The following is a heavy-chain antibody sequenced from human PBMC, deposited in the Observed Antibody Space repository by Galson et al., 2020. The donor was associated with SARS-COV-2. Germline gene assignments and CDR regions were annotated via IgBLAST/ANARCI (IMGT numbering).Heavy chain of an antibody. CDR1: GYTFTGYY. Sequence: ASVKVSCKASGYTFTGYYMHWVRQAPGQGLEWVGGINPNSGGTNYAQKFQGRVTMTRDTSISIAYMELSRLRSDDTAVYYCARDGTAMVTNGFDIWGQGTMVTVSS. D-gene: IGHD5-18*01. J-gene: IGHJ3*02. V-gene: IGHV1-2*02. CDR3: ARDGTAMVTNGFDI. CDR2: INPNSGGT.